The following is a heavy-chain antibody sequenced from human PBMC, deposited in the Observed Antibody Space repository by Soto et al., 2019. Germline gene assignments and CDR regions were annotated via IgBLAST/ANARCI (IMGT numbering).Heavy chain of an antibody. D-gene: IGHD2-15*01. J-gene: IGHJ3*02. CDR2: IYHRGST. V-gene: IGHV4-30-2*01. CDR3: ARGKWSPGGYAFDI. CDR1: GGSISSGGYS. Sequence: QLQLQESGSGLVKPSQTLSLTCAVSGGSISSGGYSWSWIRQPPGKGLEWIGYIYHRGSTYYNPSLKSRVTISVDRSKNQFSLKLSSVTAADTAVYYCARGKWSPGGYAFDIWGQGTMVTVSS.